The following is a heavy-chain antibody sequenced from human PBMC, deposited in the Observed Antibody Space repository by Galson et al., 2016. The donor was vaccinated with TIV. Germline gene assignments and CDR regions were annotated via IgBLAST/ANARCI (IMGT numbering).Heavy chain of an antibody. CDR1: GSTFCSYS. V-gene: IGHV3-21*06. D-gene: IGHD6-6*01. CDR3: ARDTEQYNSFTDTFDV. J-gene: IGHJ3*01. Sequence: SLRLSCAASGSTFCSYSMNWVRQAPGKGLEWVSSITSSSSYLYYADSVKGRFTISRDNAKNSLFLQMTTLMADDTAVYYCARDTEQYNSFTDTFDVWGQGTMVTVSS. CDR2: ITSSSSYL.